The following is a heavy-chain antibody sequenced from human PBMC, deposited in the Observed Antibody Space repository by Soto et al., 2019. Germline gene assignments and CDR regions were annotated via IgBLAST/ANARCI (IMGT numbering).Heavy chain of an antibody. Sequence: QVQLQESGPGLVKPSGTLSLTCAVSSGSISSSNWWSWVRQPPGKGLEWIGEIYHSGSTNYNPSLKSRVTISVGKSKNQFSLKLSSVTAADTAVYYCARGIGEYYGSGSYYYFDYWGQGTLVTVSS. D-gene: IGHD3-10*01. V-gene: IGHV4-4*02. CDR2: IYHSGST. J-gene: IGHJ4*02. CDR3: ARGIGEYYGSGSYYYFDY. CDR1: SGSISSSNW.